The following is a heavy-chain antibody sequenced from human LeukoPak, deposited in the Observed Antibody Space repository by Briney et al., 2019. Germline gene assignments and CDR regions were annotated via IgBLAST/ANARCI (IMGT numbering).Heavy chain of an antibody. V-gene: IGHV3-23*01. J-gene: IGHJ4*02. D-gene: IGHD1-1*01. CDR1: GITFSSYA. CDR3: APNWNLDY. CDR2: ISASGGST. Sequence: PGGSLRLSCAASGITFSSYAMSWVRQAPGKGLEWVSAISASGGSTYYADSVKGRFTISRDNSKNTVYLQMNRLRAEDAAIYYCAPNWNLDYWGQGSLVTVSS.